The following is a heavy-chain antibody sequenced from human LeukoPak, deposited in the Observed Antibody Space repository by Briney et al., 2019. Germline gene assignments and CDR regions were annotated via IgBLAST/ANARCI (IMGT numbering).Heavy chain of an antibody. D-gene: IGHD3-9*01. J-gene: IGHJ4*02. CDR3: ARSVYDISTGYRSYYFDY. Sequence: GGSLRLSCAASGFTFSNSAMNWVRQAPGKGLEWVSSISSSSSYIYYADSVKGRFTISRDNAKNSLYLQMNSLRAEDTAVYYCARSVYDISTGYRSYYFDYWGQGTLVTVSS. V-gene: IGHV3-21*01. CDR2: ISSSSSYI. CDR1: GFTFSNSA.